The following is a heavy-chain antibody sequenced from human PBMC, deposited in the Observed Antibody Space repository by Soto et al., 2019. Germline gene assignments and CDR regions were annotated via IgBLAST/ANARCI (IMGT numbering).Heavy chain of an antibody. CDR2: ISYDGSNK. J-gene: IGHJ4*02. CDR3: AKDLERMYDSSGYLTVDY. V-gene: IGHV3-30*18. D-gene: IGHD3-22*01. Sequence: QVQLVESGGGVVQPGRSLRLSCAASGFTFSSYGMHWVRQAPGKGLEWVAVISYDGSNKYYAASVKGRFTISRDNSKNTLYLQMNSLRAEDTAVYYCAKDLERMYDSSGYLTVDYWGQGTLVTVSS. CDR1: GFTFSSYG.